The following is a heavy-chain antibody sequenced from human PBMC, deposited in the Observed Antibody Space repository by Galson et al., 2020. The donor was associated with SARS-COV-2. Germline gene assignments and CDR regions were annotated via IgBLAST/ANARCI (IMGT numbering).Heavy chain of an antibody. CDR1: GFTFPTYS. Sequence: GGSLRLSCAASGFTFPTYSMNWVRQAPGRGLEWVSSIGGDSDYIYYAESVRGRFTISRDNAKNSLYLQMDSLRAEDTAVYYCARVGWELLVFYGMDVWGQGTLVTVSS. CDR3: ARVGWELLVFYGMDV. V-gene: IGHV3-21*01. J-gene: IGHJ6*02. D-gene: IGHD1-26*01. CDR2: IGGDSDYI.